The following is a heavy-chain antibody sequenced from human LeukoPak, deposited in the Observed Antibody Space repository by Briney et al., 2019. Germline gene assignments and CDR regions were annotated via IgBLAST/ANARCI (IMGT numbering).Heavy chain of an antibody. CDR3: ASGGQGVNWAFDY. D-gene: IGHD7-27*01. J-gene: IGHJ4*02. CDR1: GFTFSSYS. V-gene: IGHV3-48*04. CDR2: ISSSSSTI. Sequence: GGSLRLSCAASGFTFSSYSMNWVRQAPGKGLEWVSYISSSSSTIYYADSVKGRFTISRDNAKNSLYLQMNSLRAEDTAVYYCASGGQGVNWAFDYWGQGTLVTVSS.